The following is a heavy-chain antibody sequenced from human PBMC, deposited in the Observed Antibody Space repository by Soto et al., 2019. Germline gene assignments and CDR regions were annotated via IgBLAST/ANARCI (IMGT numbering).Heavy chain of an antibody. CDR1: GGSISSGDYF. Sequence: SETLSLTCTVSGGSISSGDYFWSWIRQSPGKGLEWIGYISSIGSTYYNPSLKSRVSVSRDTSKNQFSLKLSSVTTTDTAVYYCARGLVIRPYYYHGMDVGGQGTTVTVSS. V-gene: IGHV4-30-4*01. CDR2: ISSIGST. D-gene: IGHD3-9*01. CDR3: ARGLVIRPYYYHGMDV. J-gene: IGHJ6*02.